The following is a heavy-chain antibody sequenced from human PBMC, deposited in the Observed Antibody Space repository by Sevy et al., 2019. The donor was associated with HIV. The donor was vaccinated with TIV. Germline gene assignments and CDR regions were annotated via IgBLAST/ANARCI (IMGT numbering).Heavy chain of an antibody. D-gene: IGHD1-1*01. CDR1: GGSISSGDFY. CDR2: IYHSASI. J-gene: IGHJ4*02. Sequence: SETLSLTCTVSGGSISSGDFYWTWVRQPPGKGLEWIGYIYHSASIFYNPSLQSRASISEDRSKNQFSLRLSSVTAAYTAVYYCARERGYTYFLIDNWGPGTLVTVSS. CDR3: ARERGYTYFLIDN. V-gene: IGHV4-30-4*01.